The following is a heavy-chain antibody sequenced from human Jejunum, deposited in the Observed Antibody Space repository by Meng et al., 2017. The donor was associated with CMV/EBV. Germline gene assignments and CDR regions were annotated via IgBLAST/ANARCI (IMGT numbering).Heavy chain of an antibody. V-gene: IGHV4-59*01. Sequence: GSIIGYYWSWLRQPPGKGLEWLGYMYYSGKTTYNPSLESRVTISLDTSKNQFSLNLRSVTAADTAVYYCSRVGKDRSGGDCSFDHWGQGTLVTVSS. CDR2: MYYSGKT. CDR1: GSIIGYY. D-gene: IGHD2-21*01. CDR3: SRVGKDRSGGDCSFDH. J-gene: IGHJ4*02.